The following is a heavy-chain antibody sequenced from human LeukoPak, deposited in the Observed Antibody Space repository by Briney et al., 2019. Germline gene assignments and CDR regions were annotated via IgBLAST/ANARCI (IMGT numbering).Heavy chain of an antibody. CDR1: GGTFSSYT. CDR3: ARVSDSSGNFDY. V-gene: IGHV1-69*02. J-gene: IGHJ4*02. CDR2: IIPILGIA. D-gene: IGHD3-22*01. Sequence: SVKVSCKASGGTFSSYTISWVRQAPGQGLEWMVRIIPILGIANYAQKFQGRGTITADKSTSTAYMELSSLRSEDTAVYYCARVSDSSGNFDYWGQGTLVTVSS.